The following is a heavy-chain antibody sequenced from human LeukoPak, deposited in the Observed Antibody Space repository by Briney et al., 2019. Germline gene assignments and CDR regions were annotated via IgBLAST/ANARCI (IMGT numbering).Heavy chain of an antibody. CDR1: GFKFDDYG. CDR3: ARVRGYCDKTICYTSSDYYYMDV. Sequence: GGSLRLSCAASGFKFDDYGMTWVRQAPGKGLEWVSGISWNGGNTGYADSVKGRFTISRDNAKNSLYLQMNRLSAEDTALYYCARVRGYCDKTICYTSSDYYYMDVWGIGATVTVSS. J-gene: IGHJ6*03. CDR2: ISWNGGNT. V-gene: IGHV3-20*04. D-gene: IGHD2-2*02.